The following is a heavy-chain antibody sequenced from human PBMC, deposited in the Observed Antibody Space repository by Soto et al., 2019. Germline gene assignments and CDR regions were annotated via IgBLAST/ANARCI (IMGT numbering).Heavy chain of an antibody. J-gene: IGHJ6*02. V-gene: IGHV3-33*01. Sequence: LGGSLRLSCAASGFTFSNYGMHWVRQAPGKGLEWVAIIWHDGNNKYYADSVRGRFIISRDNSKNRLYLQMNSLRAEDTAVYYCASDLVGASDSYGLDVWGQGTPVTVS. CDR1: GFTFSNYG. CDR2: IWHDGNNK. D-gene: IGHD1-26*01. CDR3: ASDLVGASDSYGLDV.